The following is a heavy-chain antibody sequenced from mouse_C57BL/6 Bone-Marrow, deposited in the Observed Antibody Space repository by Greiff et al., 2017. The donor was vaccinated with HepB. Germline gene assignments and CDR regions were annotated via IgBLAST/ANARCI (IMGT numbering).Heavy chain of an antibody. J-gene: IGHJ2*01. D-gene: IGHD1-1*01. V-gene: IGHV1-42*01. Sequence: VQLKQSGPELVKPGASVKISCKASGYSFTGYYMNWVKQSPEKSLEWIGEINPSTGGTTYNQKFKAKATLTVDKSSSTAYMQLKSLTSEDSAVYYCARSDYYGSSDYWGQGTTLTVSS. CDR1: GYSFTGYY. CDR2: INPSTGGT. CDR3: ARSDYYGSSDY.